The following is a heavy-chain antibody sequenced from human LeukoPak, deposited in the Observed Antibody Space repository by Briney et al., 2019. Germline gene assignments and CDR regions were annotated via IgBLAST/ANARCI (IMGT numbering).Heavy chain of an antibody. CDR3: ATEKGAKGSSSWYYFDY. CDR1: GYTFNRYG. V-gene: IGHV1-18*01. Sequence: ASVKVSCKASGYTFNRYGISWVRLAPGQGLEWMGWISVYNGNTNYAQNLQGRVTMTTDTSTSTASMELSSLRSEDTAVYYCATEKGAKGSSSWYYFDYWGQGTLVTVSS. J-gene: IGHJ4*02. D-gene: IGHD6-13*01. CDR2: ISVYNGNT.